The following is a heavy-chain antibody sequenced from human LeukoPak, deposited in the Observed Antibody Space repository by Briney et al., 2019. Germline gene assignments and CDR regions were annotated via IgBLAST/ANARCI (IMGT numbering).Heavy chain of an antibody. J-gene: IGHJ4*02. D-gene: IGHD1-14*01. CDR3: ARARIDY. V-gene: IGHV3-7*04. Sequence: SGGAPRLSCLGSGVTYCSYLMTWGRPAPGKGLEWVANIKDDGSEKYSVDSVKGRFTISRDNAKNLLYLQMSSLRAEDTAVYYCARARIDYWGQGTLVTVSS. CDR1: GVTYCSYL. CDR2: IKDDGSEK.